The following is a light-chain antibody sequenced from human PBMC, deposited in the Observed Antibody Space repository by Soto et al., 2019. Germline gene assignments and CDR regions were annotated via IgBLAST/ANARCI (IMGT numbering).Light chain of an antibody. Sequence: EIVLTQSPGTLSLSPGERATLSCRASQSVSSSYLAWYQQKPGQAPRLLIYGASSRATGNPDRFSGSGSGTDFTLNISRREPEDFAVYYCQQYGSSRGTFGQGTKLEIK. V-gene: IGKV3-20*01. CDR3: QQYGSSRGT. J-gene: IGKJ2*01. CDR2: GAS. CDR1: QSVSSSY.